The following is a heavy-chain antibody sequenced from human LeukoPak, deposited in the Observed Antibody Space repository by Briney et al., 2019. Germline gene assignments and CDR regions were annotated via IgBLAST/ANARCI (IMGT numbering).Heavy chain of an antibody. V-gene: IGHV4-34*01. Sequence: SETLSLTCAVYGGSFSGYYWSWIRQPPGKGLEWIGEINHSGSTNYNPSLKSRVTISVDTSKNQFSLKLSSVTAADTAVYYCARAEQQTTLHYWGQGTLVTVSS. CDR2: INHSGST. CDR3: ARAEQQTTLHY. D-gene: IGHD6-13*01. J-gene: IGHJ4*02. CDR1: GGSFSGYY.